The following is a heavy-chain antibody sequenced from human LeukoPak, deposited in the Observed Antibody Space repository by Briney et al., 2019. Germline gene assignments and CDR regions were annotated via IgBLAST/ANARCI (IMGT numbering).Heavy chain of an antibody. V-gene: IGHV3-53*01. CDR1: GFTVSSNY. CDR3: ARPDEQQLVRDAFDI. D-gene: IGHD6-13*01. CDR2: IYSSGST. J-gene: IGHJ3*02. Sequence: PGGSLRLSCAASGFTVSSNYMSWVRQAPGKGLEWVSIIYSSGSTYYADSVKGRFTISRDNAKNSLYLQMNSLRAEDTAVYYCARPDEQQLVRDAFDIWGQGTMVTVSS.